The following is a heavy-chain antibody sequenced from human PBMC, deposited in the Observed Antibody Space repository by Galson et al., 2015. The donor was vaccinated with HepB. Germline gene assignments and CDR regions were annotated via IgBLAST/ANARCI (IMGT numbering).Heavy chain of an antibody. CDR2: IKSKSEGGTT. CDR3: TTGAFY. V-gene: IGHV3-15*01. CDR1: GFTFSNAW. Sequence: SLRLSCAASGFTFSNAWMSWVRQAPGKGLEWVGRIKSKSEGGTTDYAAPVKGRFTISRDDSRNTLYLQMNSLKTEDTAVYYCTTGAFYWGQGTLVTVSS. J-gene: IGHJ4*02.